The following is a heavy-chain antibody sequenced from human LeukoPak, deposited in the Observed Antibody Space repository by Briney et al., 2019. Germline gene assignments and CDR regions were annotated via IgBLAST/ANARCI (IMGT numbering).Heavy chain of an antibody. Sequence: SETLSLTCTVSGGSISSSSYYWGWIRQPPGKGLEWIGSIYYSGSTYYNPSLKSRVTISVDTSKNQFSLKLSSVTAADTAVYYCARHDSLVPAALTHAFDIWAKGQWSPSLQ. CDR3: ARHDSLVPAALTHAFDI. V-gene: IGHV4-39*01. CDR2: IYYSGST. D-gene: IGHD2-2*01. CDR1: GGSISSSSYY. J-gene: IGHJ3*02.